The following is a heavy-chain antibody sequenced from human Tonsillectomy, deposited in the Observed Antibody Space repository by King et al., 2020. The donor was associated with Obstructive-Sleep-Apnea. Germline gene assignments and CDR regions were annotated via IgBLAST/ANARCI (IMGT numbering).Heavy chain of an antibody. D-gene: IGHD6-19*01. V-gene: IGHV3-23*04. CDR1: GFSFSNYA. CDR2: VNDTGGKT. Sequence: VQLVESGGGLVQPGGSLRLSCAASGFSFSNYAMSWVRQAPGKGLEWVSTVNDTGGKTYYADSVRGRFTISRDNSKNTLYLEMSSLRADDTAIYYFAQNVSDSSVIFDYWGQGTLVTVSS. J-gene: IGHJ4*02. CDR3: AQNVSDSSVIFDY.